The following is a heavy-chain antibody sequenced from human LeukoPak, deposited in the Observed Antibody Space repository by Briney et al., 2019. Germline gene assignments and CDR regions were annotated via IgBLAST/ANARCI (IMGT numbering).Heavy chain of an antibody. CDR1: GFTVSSNY. D-gene: IGHD6-13*01. Sequence: PGGSLRLSCAASGFTVSSNYMSWVRQAPGKGLEWVSVIYSGGSTYYADSVKGRFTISRGNSKNTLYLQMNSLRAEDTAVYYCARGKPSGGFQYSSSWWTVDYWGQGTLVTVSS. CDR2: IYSGGST. CDR3: ARGKPSGGFQYSSSWWTVDY. J-gene: IGHJ4*02. V-gene: IGHV3-66*01.